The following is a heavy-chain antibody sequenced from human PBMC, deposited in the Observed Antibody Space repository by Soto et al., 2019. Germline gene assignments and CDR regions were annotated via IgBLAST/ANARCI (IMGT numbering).Heavy chain of an antibody. V-gene: IGHV3-23*01. CDR3: ARYKVAAAPGYYGMDV. Sequence: EVQLLESGGGLVQPGGSLRLSCAASGFTFSSYAMSWVRQAPGKGLEWVSAISGSGGSTYYADSVEGRVTLSRDNSKNXRDLQRNSRRAGDTAVYYCARYKVAAAPGYYGMDVWGQGTTVTVSS. CDR2: ISGSGGST. CDR1: GFTFSSYA. D-gene: IGHD2-15*01. J-gene: IGHJ6*02.